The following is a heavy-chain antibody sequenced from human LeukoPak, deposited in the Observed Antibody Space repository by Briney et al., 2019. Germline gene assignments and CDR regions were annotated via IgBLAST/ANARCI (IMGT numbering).Heavy chain of an antibody. CDR1: GFTFSSYS. Sequence: GGSLRLSCAASGFTFSSYSMNSVRQAPGEGLEWVSYISSSSSTIYYADSVKGRFTISRDNAKNSLYLQMNSLRDEDTAVYYCARWFTASFDYWGQGTLVTVSS. V-gene: IGHV3-48*02. J-gene: IGHJ4*02. D-gene: IGHD3-10*01. CDR3: ARWFTASFDY. CDR2: ISSSSSTI.